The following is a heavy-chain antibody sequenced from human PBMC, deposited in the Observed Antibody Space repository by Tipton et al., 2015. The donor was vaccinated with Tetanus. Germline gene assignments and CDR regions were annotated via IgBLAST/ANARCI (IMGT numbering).Heavy chain of an antibody. D-gene: IGHD5-12*01. CDR3: ARGVDRTKNGIE. Sequence: GLVKPSETLSLTCTVSGGSISSTSYYWGWIRQPPGKGLEWIGDINYRGTTTSNPSLQSRLNILLDTSKSQFSLKVNSVTAADTAVYYCARGVDRTKNGIEWGQGTLVTVSS. J-gene: IGHJ4*02. CDR1: GGSISSTSYY. V-gene: IGHV4-39*07. CDR2: INYRGTT.